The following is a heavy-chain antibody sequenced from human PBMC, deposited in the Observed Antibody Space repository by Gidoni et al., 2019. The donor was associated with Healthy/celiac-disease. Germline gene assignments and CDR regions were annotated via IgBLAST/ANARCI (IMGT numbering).Heavy chain of an antibody. CDR3: ARIKEDDSSGYYYPYYYGMDV. D-gene: IGHD3-22*01. CDR1: GFSLNNARMG. J-gene: IGHJ6*02. Sequence: QVTLKESGPVLVKPTETLTLTCTVSGFSLNNARMGVSWIRQPPGKALEWLAHIFSNDEKSYSTSLKSRLTISKDTSKSQVVLTMTNMDPVDTATYYCARIKEDDSSGYYYPYYYGMDVWGQGTTVTVSS. CDR2: IFSNDEK. V-gene: IGHV2-26*01.